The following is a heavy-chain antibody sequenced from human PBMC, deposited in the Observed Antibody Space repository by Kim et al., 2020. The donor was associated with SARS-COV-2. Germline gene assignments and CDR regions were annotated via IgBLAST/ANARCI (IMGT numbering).Heavy chain of an antibody. CDR1: GFTFDDYA. Sequence: GGSLRLSCAASGFTFDDYAMHWVRQAPGKGLEWVSGISWNSGSIGYADSVKGRFTISRDNAKNSLYLQMNSLRAEDTALYYCAKGSWEDCGGDCYSHYFDYWGQGTLVTVSS. V-gene: IGHV3-9*01. CDR2: ISWNSGSI. D-gene: IGHD2-21*02. CDR3: AKGSWEDCGGDCYSHYFDY. J-gene: IGHJ4*02.